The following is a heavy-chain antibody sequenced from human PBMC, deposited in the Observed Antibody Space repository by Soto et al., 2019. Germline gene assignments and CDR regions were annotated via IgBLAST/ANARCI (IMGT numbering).Heavy chain of an antibody. D-gene: IGHD5-18*01. Sequence: QVQLVQAGAEVKKPGASVKVSCKVSGYTLTELSMHWVRQAPGKGLEWMGGFDPEDGETIDAQKFQGRVTMTEDTSTDTAYMELSSLRSEDTAVYYCATIYSYGYGVDYWGPGTLVTVSS. V-gene: IGHV1-24*01. CDR2: FDPEDGET. CDR3: ATIYSYGYGVDY. J-gene: IGHJ4*02. CDR1: GYTLTELS.